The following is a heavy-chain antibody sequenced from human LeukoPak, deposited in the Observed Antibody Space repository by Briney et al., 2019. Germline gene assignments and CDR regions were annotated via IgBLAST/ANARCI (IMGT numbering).Heavy chain of an antibody. CDR3: ARVVAAGTNYFDY. D-gene: IGHD6-13*01. Sequence: SETLSLTCTVSGGSNSSYYWSGIRQPPGKGQEWIGYIYYSGSTNYNPSLKSRVTISVDTSKNQFSLKLSSVTAADTAVYYCARVVAAGTNYFDYWGQGTLVTVSS. J-gene: IGHJ4*02. CDR1: GGSNSSYY. V-gene: IGHV4-59*01. CDR2: IYYSGST.